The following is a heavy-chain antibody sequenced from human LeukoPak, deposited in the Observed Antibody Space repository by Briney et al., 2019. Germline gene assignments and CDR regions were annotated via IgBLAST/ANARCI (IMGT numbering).Heavy chain of an antibody. V-gene: IGHV5-51*01. D-gene: IGHD3-10*01. CDR2: IYPGDSDT. CDR1: GYSFTSYW. Sequence: PGESLKISYKGSGYSFTSYWIGWVRQMPGKGLEWMGIIYPGDSDTRYSPSFQGQVTISADKSISTAYLQWSSLKASDTAMYYCARRANYYGSGSFLNWFDPWGQGTLVTVSS. J-gene: IGHJ5*02. CDR3: ARRANYYGSGSFLNWFDP.